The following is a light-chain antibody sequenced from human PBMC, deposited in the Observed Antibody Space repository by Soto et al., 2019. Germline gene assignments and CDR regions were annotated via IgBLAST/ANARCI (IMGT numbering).Light chain of an antibody. V-gene: IGLV1-40*01. CDR1: SSSIGAGYG. Sequence: QSVLTQPPSVSGAPGQRVTISCTGSSSSIGAGYGVHWYQQLPGTAPKLLIYGNSNRPSGVPDRFSGSKSGTSASLAITGLRAEDEADYYCQSYDSSLSGWVFGGGTQLTVL. J-gene: IGLJ3*02. CDR3: QSYDSSLSGWV. CDR2: GNS.